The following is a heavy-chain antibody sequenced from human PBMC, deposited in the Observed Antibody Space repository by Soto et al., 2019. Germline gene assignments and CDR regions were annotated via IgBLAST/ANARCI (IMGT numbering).Heavy chain of an antibody. CDR3: AREPPTMVRGVPTFDY. D-gene: IGHD3-10*01. CDR2: ISSSSSTI. V-gene: IGHV3-48*02. Sequence: GGSLRLSCAASGFTFSSYSMNWVRQAPGKGLEWVSYISSSSSTIYYADSVKGRFTISRDNAKNSLYLQMNSLRDEDTAVYYCAREPPTMVRGVPTFDYWGQGTLVTVSS. CDR1: GFTFSSYS. J-gene: IGHJ4*02.